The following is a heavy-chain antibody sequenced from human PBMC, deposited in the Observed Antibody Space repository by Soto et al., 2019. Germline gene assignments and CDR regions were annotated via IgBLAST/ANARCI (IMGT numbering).Heavy chain of an antibody. CDR2: ISWTSGSI. CDR3: AKDPRYGDYAPRNVAFDI. Sequence: EVQLLESGGGLVQPGRSLRLSCADSGFTFDDYAMQWVRQAPGKGLEWVSGISWTSGSIGYADYVKGRFTISRNNAKNSLYMQMNSLRAEDTALYYCAKDPRYGDYAPRNVAFDIRGQGTLVPVSS. CDR1: GFTFDDYA. J-gene: IGHJ3*02. V-gene: IGHV3-9*01. D-gene: IGHD4-17*01.